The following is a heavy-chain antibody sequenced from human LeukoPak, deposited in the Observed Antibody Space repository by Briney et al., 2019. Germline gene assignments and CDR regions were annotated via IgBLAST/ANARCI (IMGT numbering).Heavy chain of an antibody. CDR1: GYTFTSYG. CDR2: ISAYSGNT. CDR3: ARAYDFWSGYGDP. J-gene: IGHJ5*02. D-gene: IGHD3-3*01. V-gene: IGHV1-18*01. Sequence: ASVKVSCKASGYTFTSYGISWVRQAPGQGLEWMGWISAYSGNTNYAQKLQGRVTMTTDTSTSTACMELRSLRSDDTAVYYCARAYDFWSGYGDPWGQGTLVTVSS.